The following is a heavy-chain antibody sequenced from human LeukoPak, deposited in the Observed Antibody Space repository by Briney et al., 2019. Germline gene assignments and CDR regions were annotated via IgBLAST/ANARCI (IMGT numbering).Heavy chain of an antibody. J-gene: IGHJ3*02. CDR2: VNAGNGNT. Sequence: ASVNVSCKAPGYTFTSYAMYWVRQAPGQRLEWMGWVNAGNGNTKYSQKFQGRVTITRDTSASTAYMELSSLRSEDTAVYYCAKELPTAFDIWGQGTMVTVSS. CDR3: AKELPTAFDI. D-gene: IGHD2-15*01. CDR1: GYTFTSYA. V-gene: IGHV1-3*01.